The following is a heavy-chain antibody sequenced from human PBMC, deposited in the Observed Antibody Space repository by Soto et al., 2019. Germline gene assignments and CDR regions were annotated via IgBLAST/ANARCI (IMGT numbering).Heavy chain of an antibody. V-gene: IGHV1-8*01. CDR2: MNPNSGNT. D-gene: IGHD3-3*01. J-gene: IGHJ4*02. CDR1: GYTFTSYD. Sequence: ASVKVSCKASGYTFTSYDINWVRQATGQGLEWMGWMNPNSGNTGYAQKFQGRVTMTRNTSISTAYMELSSLRSEDTAVYYCARGCRRWGPRTIFGVVNLYYFDYWGQGTLVTVSS. CDR3: ARGCRRWGPRTIFGVVNLYYFDY.